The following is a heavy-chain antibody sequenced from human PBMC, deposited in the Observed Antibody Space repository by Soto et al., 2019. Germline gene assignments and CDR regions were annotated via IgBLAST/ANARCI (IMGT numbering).Heavy chain of an antibody. CDR2: MSPHNGNT. Sequence: SAEASRKASCYRLATCDSQWVRPATGQGLEWMGWMSPHNGNTGFAQKFRGRVTIDRNTSISTAYMELSGLGSEDTAVYYCARRKERSGPHYFGYWGQGNLVTVSS. D-gene: IGHD6-25*01. J-gene: IGHJ4*02. CDR3: ARRKERSGPHYFGY. CDR1: CYRLATCD. V-gene: IGHV1-8*01.